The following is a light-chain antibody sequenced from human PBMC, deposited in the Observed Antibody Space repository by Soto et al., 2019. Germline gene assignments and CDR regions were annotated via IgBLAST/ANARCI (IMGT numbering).Light chain of an antibody. CDR2: GAS. CDR1: QSLSSNF. Sequence: EIVLTQSPGTLSLSPGERATLSCRASQSLSSNFLAWYQQKPGQAPRLLIYGASTRATGIPARFSGSGSGTEFTLTISSLEPEDFAIYYCQQRSNWPLITFGQGTRLEI. V-gene: IGKV3D-20*02. J-gene: IGKJ5*01. CDR3: QQRSNWPLIT.